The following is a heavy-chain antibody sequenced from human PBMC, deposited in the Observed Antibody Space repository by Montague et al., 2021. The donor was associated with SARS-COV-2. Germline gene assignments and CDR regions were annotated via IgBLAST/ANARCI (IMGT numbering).Heavy chain of an antibody. J-gene: IGHJ4*02. CDR2: N. Sequence: NDYAGSVKSRITINPDTSKNRISLQLNSVTPEDTAVYYCARTSASSDYWGQGTRVTVSS. V-gene: IGHV6-1*01. D-gene: IGHD1-26*01. CDR3: ARTSASSDY.